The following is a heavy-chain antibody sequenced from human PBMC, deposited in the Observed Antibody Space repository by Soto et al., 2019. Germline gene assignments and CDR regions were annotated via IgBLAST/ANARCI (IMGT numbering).Heavy chain of an antibody. CDR1: GGTFSSYA. CDR3: ARDLGDGVEVAATNWDFDL. J-gene: IGHJ2*01. CDR2: IIPIFGTA. Sequence: SVKVSCKASGGTFSSYAISWVRQAPGQGLEWMGGIIPIFGTANYAQKFQGRVTITADKSTSTAYMELSSLRSEDTAVYYCARDLGDGVEVAATNWDFDLWGSCTRVTAPQ. D-gene: IGHD2-15*01. V-gene: IGHV1-69*06.